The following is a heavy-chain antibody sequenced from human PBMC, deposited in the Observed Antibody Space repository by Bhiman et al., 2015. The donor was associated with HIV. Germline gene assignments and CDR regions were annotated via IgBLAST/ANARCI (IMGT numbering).Heavy chain of an antibody. D-gene: IGHD3-10*01. J-gene: IGHJ4*02. CDR2: INWNGGST. Sequence: EVQLVESGGGVLRPGGSLRLSCAVSGFTFDDYGMSWVRQAPGKGLEWVSGINWNGGSTGYADSVKGRFTISRDNARNSLYLQMTSLRAADTAVYFCARGPYGSGTSLDYWGQGTLVTVSS. V-gene: IGHV3-20*04. CDR3: ARGPYGSGTSLDY. CDR1: GFTFDDYG.